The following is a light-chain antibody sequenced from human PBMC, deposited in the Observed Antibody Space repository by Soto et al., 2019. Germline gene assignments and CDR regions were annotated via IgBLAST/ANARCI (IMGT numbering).Light chain of an antibody. CDR2: MAS. J-gene: IGKJ1*01. CDR3: QQYGTFSGT. CDR1: QNFNNW. V-gene: IGKV1-5*03. Sequence: DIQMTQSPSTLSASVGDTVTITCRASQNFNNWLAWYQQKPGKAPKLLIYMASSLEIGVPSRFSGSGSGTEFTLTINSLQPDDFATYYCQQYGTFSGTFGQGTKVDIK.